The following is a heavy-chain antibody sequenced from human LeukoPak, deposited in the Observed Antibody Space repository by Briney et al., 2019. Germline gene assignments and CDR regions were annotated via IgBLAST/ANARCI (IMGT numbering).Heavy chain of an antibody. D-gene: IGHD6-6*01. CDR3: ATKGSSSDYYGIDV. J-gene: IGHJ6*02. CDR1: GYTFTSYG. CDR2: ISPNNGKT. V-gene: IGHV1-18*01. Sequence: ASVKVSCKTSGYTFTSYGITWVRQAPGQGLEWMAYISPNNGKTNYARNPQGRVTMTTDASTSTAYLELRSLISDDTAVYYCATKGSSSDYYGIDVWGQGTSVTVSS.